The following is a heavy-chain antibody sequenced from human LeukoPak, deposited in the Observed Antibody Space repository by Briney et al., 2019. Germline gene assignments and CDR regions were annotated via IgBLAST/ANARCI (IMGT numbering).Heavy chain of an antibody. CDR2: ISAYNGDT. J-gene: IGHJ6*02. CDR3: ARGYITMVRGAPSSDPPVGMDV. CDR1: GYTFTHYG. V-gene: IGHV1-18*01. D-gene: IGHD3-10*01. Sequence: ASVKVSCKTSGYTFTHYGISWVRQAPGQGLEWVGWISAYNGDTKYAQSFQDKVTMTTDTSTSTAYMELRSLTSDDTAVYYCARGYITMVRGAPSSDPPVGMDVWGQGTTVTVSS.